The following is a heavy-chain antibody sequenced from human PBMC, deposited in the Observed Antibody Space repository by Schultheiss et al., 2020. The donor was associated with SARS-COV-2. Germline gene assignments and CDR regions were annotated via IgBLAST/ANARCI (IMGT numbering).Heavy chain of an antibody. CDR3: ARKYGSGWSDAFDI. V-gene: IGHV1-69*13. J-gene: IGHJ3*02. CDR1: GYTFTSYA. CDR2: IIPIFGTA. Sequence: SVKVSCKASGYTFTSYAISWVRQAPGQGLEWMGGIIPIFGTANYAQKFQGRVTITADESTSTAYMELSSLRSEDTAVYYCARKYGSGWSDAFDIWGQGTMVTVSS. D-gene: IGHD6-19*01.